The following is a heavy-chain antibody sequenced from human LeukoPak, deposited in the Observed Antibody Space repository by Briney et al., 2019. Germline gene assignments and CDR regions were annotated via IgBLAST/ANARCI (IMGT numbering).Heavy chain of an antibody. J-gene: IGHJ4*02. CDR2: ISYDGSNK. CDR3: AREEVWFGEYYFDY. D-gene: IGHD3-10*01. V-gene: IGHV3-30-3*01. Sequence: GSLRLSCAASGFTFSSYAMHRVRQAPGKGLEWVAVISYDGSNKYYADSVKGRFTISRDNSKNTLYLQMNSLRAEDTAVYYCAREEVWFGEYYFDYWGQGTPVTVSS. CDR1: GFTFSSYA.